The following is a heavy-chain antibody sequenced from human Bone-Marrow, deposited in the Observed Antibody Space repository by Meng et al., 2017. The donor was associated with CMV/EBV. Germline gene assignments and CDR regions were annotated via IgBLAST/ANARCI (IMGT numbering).Heavy chain of an antibody. J-gene: IGHJ4*02. CDR1: GYTFTGYY. CDR2: INPNSGGT. V-gene: IGHV1-2*02. D-gene: IGHD6-13*01. CDR3: ARGYSSSWYEGVDY. Sequence: ASVKVSCKASGYTFTGYYMHWVRQAPGQGLEWMGWINPNSGGTNYAQKFQGRVTMTTDTSTSTAYMELRSLRSDDTAVYYCARGYSSSWYEGVDYWGQGTLVTVSS.